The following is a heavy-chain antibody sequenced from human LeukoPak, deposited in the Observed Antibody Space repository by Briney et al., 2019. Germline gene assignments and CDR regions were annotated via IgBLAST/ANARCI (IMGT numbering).Heavy chain of an antibody. V-gene: IGHV4-59*02. CDR3: ASRKLGNDY. CDR2: IYYTGST. J-gene: IGHJ4*02. Sequence: SETLSLTCTVSGGSVSDYYWSWIRQSPGKGLEWIGYIYYTGSTSYNPPLRSRVTMSADTSKNQFSLKLSSVTAADTAVYYCASRKLGNDYWGQGTLVTVSS. CDR1: GGSVSDYY. D-gene: IGHD7-27*01.